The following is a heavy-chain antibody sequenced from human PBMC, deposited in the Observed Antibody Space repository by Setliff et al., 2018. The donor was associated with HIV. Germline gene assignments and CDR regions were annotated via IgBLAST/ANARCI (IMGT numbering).Heavy chain of an antibody. Sequence: SETLSLTCTVSGGSISSYYWSWIRQPAGKGLEWIGRIYTSGSTNYNPSLKSRVTMSVNTSKNQFSLKLSSVTAADTAVYYCARDSRLSYRKIHDAFDIWGQGTMVTVS. CDR3: ARDSRLSYRKIHDAFDI. J-gene: IGHJ3*02. V-gene: IGHV4-4*07. CDR1: GGSISSYY. CDR2: IYTSGST. D-gene: IGHD3-16*02.